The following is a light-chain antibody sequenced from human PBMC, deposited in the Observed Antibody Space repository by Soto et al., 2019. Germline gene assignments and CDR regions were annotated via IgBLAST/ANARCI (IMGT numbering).Light chain of an antibody. CDR3: QQYGSSPRT. J-gene: IGKJ1*01. CDR2: GAS. Sequence: EIVLTQSPGTLSLSPGERATLSCRASQSVSSSYLAWYQQTPGQAPRLLIYGASSRATAIPDRFSGSRSGTDFTLTISRLEPEDFAVYYCQQYGSSPRTFGQGTKVEVK. V-gene: IGKV3-20*01. CDR1: QSVSSSY.